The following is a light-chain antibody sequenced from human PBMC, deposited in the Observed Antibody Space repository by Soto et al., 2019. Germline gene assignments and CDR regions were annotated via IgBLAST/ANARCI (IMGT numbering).Light chain of an antibody. CDR3: LLYHGGARV. CDR2: CTN. J-gene: IGLJ3*02. CDR1: TGAVTSGDY. V-gene: IGLV7-43*01. Sequence: QTVVTQEPSLTVPPGGTVTLTCGSSTGAVTSGDYPNWFQQKPGQPPRPLIYCTNKKHSWTPARFSGSLLGGKAALTLSGVQPEDEAEYYCLLYHGGARVFGGGTQLTVL.